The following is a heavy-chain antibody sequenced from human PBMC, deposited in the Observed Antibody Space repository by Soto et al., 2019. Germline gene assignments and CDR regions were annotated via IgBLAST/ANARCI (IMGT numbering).Heavy chain of an antibody. D-gene: IGHD3-22*01. CDR3: ARGAAYYYDSSGYYESDY. V-gene: IGHV1-18*01. CDR2: ISAYNRNT. Sequence: QVPLVQSGAEVKKPGASVKVSCKASGYTFTSYGISWVRQAPGQGLEWMGWISAYNRNTNYAQKLQGRVTMTTDTSTSRDYMELRSLRSDDTAVYYCARGAAYYYDSSGYYESDYWGQGTLVTVSS. CDR1: GYTFTSYG. J-gene: IGHJ4*02.